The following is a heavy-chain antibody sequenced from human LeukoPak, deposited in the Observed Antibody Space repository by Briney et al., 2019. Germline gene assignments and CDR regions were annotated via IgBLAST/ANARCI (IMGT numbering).Heavy chain of an antibody. V-gene: IGHV3-7*01. Sequence: GGALRLSCAASGFTFSSYWMSWVRQAPGKGLEWVANIKQDGSEKYYVDSVKGRFTISRDNAKNSLYLQMNSLRAEDTAVYYCARIEMATIEPSFDYWGQGTLVTVSS. CDR1: GFTFSSYW. CDR3: ARIEMATIEPSFDY. D-gene: IGHD5-24*01. CDR2: IKQDGSEK. J-gene: IGHJ4*02.